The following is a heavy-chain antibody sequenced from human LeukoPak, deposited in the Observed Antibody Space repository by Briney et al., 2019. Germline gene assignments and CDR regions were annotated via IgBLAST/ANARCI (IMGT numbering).Heavy chain of an antibody. V-gene: IGHV3-15*01. D-gene: IGHD3-16*01. Sequence: GGSLRLSCAASGFTFSNAWMTWVRQAPGKGLEWVGHIKSEADGGTTDYAAPVKDRFTISRGDSKNTLYLQMNSLKTEDTAVYYCSTLWGIVPAAPYLDYWGQGTLLIVPS. CDR2: IKSEADGGTT. J-gene: IGHJ4*02. CDR1: GFTFSNAW. CDR3: STLWGIVPAAPYLDY.